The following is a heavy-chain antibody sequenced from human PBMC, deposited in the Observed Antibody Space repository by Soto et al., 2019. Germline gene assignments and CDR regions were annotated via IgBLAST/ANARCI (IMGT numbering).Heavy chain of an antibody. D-gene: IGHD6-13*01. Sequence: EVQLVESGGGLVQPGGSLRLSCAASGFTFSSYSMNWVRQAPGKGLEWVSYISSSSSSIYYADSVKGRFTISRDNAKNSLTLQLNSLRVEDKAVYYCARDIPSIAAAGDFDFWGQGTLVTVSS. V-gene: IGHV3-48*01. CDR1: GFTFSSYS. CDR2: ISSSSSSI. J-gene: IGHJ4*02. CDR3: ARDIPSIAAAGDFDF.